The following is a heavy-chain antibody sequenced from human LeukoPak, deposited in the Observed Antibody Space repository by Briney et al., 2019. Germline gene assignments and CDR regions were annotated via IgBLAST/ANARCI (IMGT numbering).Heavy chain of an antibody. CDR2: IGGRDGGT. CDR3: ANQPVDTAMVMNY. CDR1: GFIFSNYA. D-gene: IGHD5-18*01. J-gene: IGHJ4*02. Sequence: PGASLRLSCAASGFIFSNYAMSWVRQAPGKGLEWVSAIGGRDGGTYYADSVKGRFTISRDNSKNTLYLQMNSLRAEDTAVYYCANQPVDTAMVMNYWGQGTLVTVSS. V-gene: IGHV3-23*01.